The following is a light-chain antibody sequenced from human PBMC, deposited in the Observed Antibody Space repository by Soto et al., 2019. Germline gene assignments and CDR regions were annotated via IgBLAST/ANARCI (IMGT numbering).Light chain of an antibody. J-gene: IGLJ1*01. CDR3: SSYTTSTTYV. CDR1: SSDIGSYNW. Sequence: QSVLTQPASVSGSPGQSTTISCTGTSSDIGSYNWVSWYQQHPGRAPRLMIYEVNKRPSGVSNRFSGSKSGNTASLTISGLQAEDEADYYCSSYTTSTTYVFGPGTKLTVL. V-gene: IGLV2-14*01. CDR2: EVN.